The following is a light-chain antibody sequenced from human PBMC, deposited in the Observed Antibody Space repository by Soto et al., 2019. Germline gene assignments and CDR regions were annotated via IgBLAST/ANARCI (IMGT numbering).Light chain of an antibody. V-gene: IGLV3-21*04. Sequence: SYELTQPPSVSVAPGKTARITCGGNNIGSNSVHWYQQKPRQAPVLVIYYNSDRPSGIPARISGSNSGNTATLTISGVEAGDEADYYCQVGDISSVHPVVFGGGTKLTVL. J-gene: IGLJ2*01. CDR1: NIGSNS. CDR3: QVGDISSVHPVV. CDR2: YNS.